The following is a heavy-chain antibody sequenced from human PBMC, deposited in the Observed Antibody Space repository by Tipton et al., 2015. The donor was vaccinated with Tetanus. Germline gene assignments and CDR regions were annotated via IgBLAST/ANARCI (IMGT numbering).Heavy chain of an antibody. V-gene: IGHV3-11*01. D-gene: IGHD4-11*01. Sequence: PLRLSCTASGFTFSDYYMSWIRQAPGKGLEWVSDMSSSGITKNYADSVRGRFTISRDNAKKSLYLQMNSLRAEDTAVYYCARDYSMPYHFDYWGQGTLVTVSS. J-gene: IGHJ4*02. CDR3: ARDYSMPYHFDY. CDR1: GFTFSDYY. CDR2: MSSSGITK.